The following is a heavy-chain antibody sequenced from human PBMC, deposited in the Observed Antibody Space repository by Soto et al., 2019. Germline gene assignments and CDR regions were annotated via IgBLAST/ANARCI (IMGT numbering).Heavy chain of an antibody. CDR1: VFAFSSYA. D-gene: IGHD6-19*01. V-gene: IGHV3-30-3*01. CDR3: ARPFSSGWYGDFDY. CDR2: ISYDASNK. J-gene: IGHJ4*02. Sequence: WCSLRLSCSASVFAFSSYAMHWCRRAPGKGLEWVAVISYDASNKYYADSVKGRFTISRDNSKKTMYLQMSSLRAEDTAVYYCARPFSSGWYGDFDYWGQGTLVTVSS.